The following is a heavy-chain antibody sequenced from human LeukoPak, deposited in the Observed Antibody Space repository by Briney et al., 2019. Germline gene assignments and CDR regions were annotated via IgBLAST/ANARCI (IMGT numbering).Heavy chain of an antibody. D-gene: IGHD3-22*01. CDR3: ARVLPDYYDSSGLIDY. CDR2: INHSGST. V-gene: IGHV4-34*01. CDR1: GGSISSYY. J-gene: IGHJ4*02. Sequence: SETLSLTCTVSGGSISSYYWSWIRQPPGKGLEWIGEINHSGSTNYNPSLKSRVTISVDTSKNQFSLKLSSVTAADTAVYYCARVLPDYYDSSGLIDYWGQGTLVTVSS.